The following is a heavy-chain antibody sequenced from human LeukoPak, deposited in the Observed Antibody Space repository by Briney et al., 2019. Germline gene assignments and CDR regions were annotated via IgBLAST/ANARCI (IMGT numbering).Heavy chain of an antibody. CDR2: ISSSSSYI. D-gene: IGHD6-19*01. Sequence: GGSLRLSCAASGFTFSSYSMNWVRQAPGKGLEWVSSISSSSSYIYYADSVKGRFTISRDNAKNSLYLQMNSLRAEDTAVYYCTAGLAVAGADVREYWGQGTLVTVSS. V-gene: IGHV3-21*01. CDR1: GFTFSSYS. CDR3: TAGLAVAGADVREY. J-gene: IGHJ4*02.